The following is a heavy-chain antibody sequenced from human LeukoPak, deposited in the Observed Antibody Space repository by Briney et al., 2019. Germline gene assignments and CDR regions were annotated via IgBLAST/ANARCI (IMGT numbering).Heavy chain of an antibody. Sequence: GGSLRLSCAASGFTFSRYVMSWVRQAPGKGLEWVSAIIGGGVGTDYADSVKGRFTISRDNSKNTLYLQMDSLRAEDTAVYYCAKASGRTSGRDEFDYWGQGTLVTVSS. CDR3: AKASGRTSGRDEFDY. D-gene: IGHD6-19*01. CDR2: IIGGGVGT. V-gene: IGHV3-23*01. CDR1: GFTFSRYV. J-gene: IGHJ4*02.